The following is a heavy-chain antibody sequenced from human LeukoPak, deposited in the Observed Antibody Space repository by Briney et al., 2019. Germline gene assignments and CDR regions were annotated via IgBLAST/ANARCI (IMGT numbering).Heavy chain of an antibody. CDR3: ARGRGESSGPFDY. J-gene: IGHJ4*02. D-gene: IGHD6-19*01. CDR2: INHSGST. Sequence: KASETLSLTCAVYGGSFSGYYWSWIRQPPGKGLEWIGEINHSGSTNYNPSLKSRVTISVDTSKNQFSLKLSSVTAADTAVCYCARGRGESSGPFDYWGQGTLVTVSS. V-gene: IGHV4-34*01. CDR1: GGSFSGYY.